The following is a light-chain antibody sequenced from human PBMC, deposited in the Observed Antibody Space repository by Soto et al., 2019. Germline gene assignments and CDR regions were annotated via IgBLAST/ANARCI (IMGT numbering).Light chain of an antibody. CDR1: QSVSTY. Sequence: EIVLTQSPGALSLSPGERATLSCRASQSVSTYLAWYQQKPGQAPRLLISGASTRATGIPDRFSGSGSGTDFTLSISRLEPEDSAVYYCQQHGSSPRTFGRGTKVEIK. J-gene: IGKJ1*01. CDR3: QQHGSSPRT. CDR2: GAS. V-gene: IGKV3-20*01.